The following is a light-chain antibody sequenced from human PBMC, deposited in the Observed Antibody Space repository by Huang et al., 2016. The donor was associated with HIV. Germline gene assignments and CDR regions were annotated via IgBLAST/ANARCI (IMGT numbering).Light chain of an antibody. CDR1: QRVSSKS. CDR3: QQYDSSPDT. V-gene: IGKV3-20*01. Sequence: EIVLTQSPGSLSLSPGERATLSVRASQRVSSKSLAWYQQRPGQAPRLLIYGASSRASGIPYRFSGSGSGTDFTLTITRLEPEDFAVYYCQQYDSSPDTFGQGTKLEIK. J-gene: IGKJ2*01. CDR2: GAS.